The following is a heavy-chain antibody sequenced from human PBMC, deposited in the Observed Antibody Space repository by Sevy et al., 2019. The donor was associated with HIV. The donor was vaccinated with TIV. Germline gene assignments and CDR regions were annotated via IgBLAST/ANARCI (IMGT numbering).Heavy chain of an antibody. J-gene: IGHJ6*02. CDR3: ARDLFYSNYDHYYGMDV. CDR2: ISYDGSNK. CDR1: GFTFSSYA. D-gene: IGHD4-4*01. Sequence: GGSLRLSCAASGFTFSSYAMHWVRQAPGKGLEWVAVISYDGSNKYYADSVKGRFTNSRDNSKNTLYLQMNSQRAEDTAVYYCARDLFYSNYDHYYGMDVWGQGTTVTVSS. V-gene: IGHV3-30-3*01.